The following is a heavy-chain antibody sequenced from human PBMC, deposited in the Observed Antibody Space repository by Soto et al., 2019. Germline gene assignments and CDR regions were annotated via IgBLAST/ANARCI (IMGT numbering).Heavy chain of an antibody. D-gene: IGHD6-19*01. J-gene: IGHJ4*01. V-gene: IGHV4-38-2*02. CDR1: GYSISSGSY. CDR3: PKAHVMVVAGSTFGY. CDR2: IYHGGTT. Sequence: SETLSLTCTVSGYSISSGSYWGWIRQPPGKGPEWIASIYHGGTTFYNPSLESRVTVSVDKSNNQFSLKLRSVTTAHTAVYYCPKAHVMVVAGSTFGYCGHLTLVTIS.